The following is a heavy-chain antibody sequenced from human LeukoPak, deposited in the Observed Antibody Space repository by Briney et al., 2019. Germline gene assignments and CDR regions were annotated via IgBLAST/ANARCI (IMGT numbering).Heavy chain of an antibody. CDR3: AREGYSYGRGGYYYCGMDV. V-gene: IGHV3-48*01. Sequence: GGSLRLSCAASGFTFSSYSMNWVRQAPGKGLEWVSYISSSSSTIYYADSVKGRFTISRDNAKNSLHLQMNSLRAEDTAVYYCAREGYSYGRGGYYYCGMDVWGQGTTVTVSS. J-gene: IGHJ6*02. D-gene: IGHD5-18*01. CDR1: GFTFSSYS. CDR2: ISSSSSTI.